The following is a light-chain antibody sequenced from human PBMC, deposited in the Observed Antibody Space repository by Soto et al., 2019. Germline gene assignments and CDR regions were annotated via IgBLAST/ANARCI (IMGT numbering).Light chain of an antibody. J-gene: IGKJ2*01. CDR1: QSVSSSY. V-gene: IGKV3-20*01. CDR3: QQSGSAPYT. Sequence: EIVLTQSPGTLSLSPGERATLSCRASQSVSSSYLAWYQQKPGQAPRLLIYGASSRATGLPDRFSGSGSGTDFTLTISRLEPEDYAVYYCQQSGSAPYTFGQGTKLEIK. CDR2: GAS.